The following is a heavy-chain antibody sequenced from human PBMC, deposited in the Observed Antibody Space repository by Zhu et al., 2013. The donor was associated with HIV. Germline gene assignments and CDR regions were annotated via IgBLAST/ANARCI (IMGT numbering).Heavy chain of an antibody. Sequence: QVQLQESGPGLVKPSETLSLTCIVSGGSISNSNYYWGWIRQPPGKGLEWIGSISYSGSTYYNPSLKSRVTKSVDTSKNQFSLKLSSVTAADTAVYYCARDQKGSCTNTRCYVDWFDPWGQGTLVTVSS. CDR1: GGSISNSNYY. V-gene: IGHV4-39*07. CDR2: ISYSGST. J-gene: IGHJ5*02. D-gene: IGHD2-2*01. CDR3: ARDQKGSCTNTRCYVDWFDP.